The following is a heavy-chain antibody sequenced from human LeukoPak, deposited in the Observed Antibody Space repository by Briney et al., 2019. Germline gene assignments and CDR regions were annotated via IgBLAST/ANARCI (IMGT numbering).Heavy chain of an antibody. Sequence: GGSLSLSCAASGFTFSRYWMNWVRQAPGRGLEWVANIKQDGSEKDYVDSVKGRFTISRENAKNSLYLQMNSLRVEDTAVYYCARDSDVPFDYWGQGTLVTVSS. D-gene: IGHD3-16*01. V-gene: IGHV3-7*01. CDR3: ARDSDVPFDY. CDR2: IKQDGSEK. CDR1: GFTFSRYW. J-gene: IGHJ4*02.